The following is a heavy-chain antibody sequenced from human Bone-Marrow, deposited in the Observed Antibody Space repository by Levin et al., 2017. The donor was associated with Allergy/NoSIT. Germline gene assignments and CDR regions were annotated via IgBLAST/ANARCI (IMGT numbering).Heavy chain of an antibody. D-gene: IGHD2-2*01. V-gene: IGHV1-2*02. CDR2: INATTGGT. CDR1: GYTFIDSH. Sequence: ASVKVSCKASGYTFIDSHLHWVRQAPGQGLEWMGWINATTGGTKNAQIFQGRLTVTRDTSTSTVYMELRGLRFDDTAVYYCAREVTSSWFDFWGQGSLVTVSS. CDR3: AREVTSSWFDF. J-gene: IGHJ4*02.